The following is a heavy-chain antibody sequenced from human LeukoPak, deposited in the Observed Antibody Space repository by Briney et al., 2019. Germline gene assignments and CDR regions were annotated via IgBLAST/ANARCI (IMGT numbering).Heavy chain of an antibody. V-gene: IGHV3-23*01. D-gene: IGHD2-21*02. CDR3: AKDLGIVVVTATSDAFDI. Sequence: PGGSLRLSCAASGFTFSSYAMSWVRQAPGKGLEWVSAISGSGGSTYYADSVKGRFTISRDNSKNTLYLQMNSLRAEDTAVYYCAKDLGIVVVTATSDAFDIWGQGTMVTVSS. CDR2: ISGSGGST. J-gene: IGHJ3*02. CDR1: GFTFSSYA.